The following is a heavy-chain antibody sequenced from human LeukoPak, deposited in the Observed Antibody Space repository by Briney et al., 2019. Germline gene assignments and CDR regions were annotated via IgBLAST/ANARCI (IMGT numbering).Heavy chain of an antibody. CDR2: IRYDGSNK. J-gene: IGHJ4*02. CDR3: AKTGPSYCSGGSCYPYYFDY. D-gene: IGHD2-15*01. Sequence: QPGGSLRLSCAASGFTFGSYGMHWVRQAPGKGLEWVAFIRYDGSNKYYADSVKGRFTISRENSKDTLYLQMNSLRAEDTAVYYCAKTGPSYCSGGSCYPYYFDYWGQGTLVTVSS. CDR1: GFTFGSYG. V-gene: IGHV3-30*02.